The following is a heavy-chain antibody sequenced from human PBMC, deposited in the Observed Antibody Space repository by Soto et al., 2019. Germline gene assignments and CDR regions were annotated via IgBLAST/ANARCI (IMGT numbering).Heavy chain of an antibody. Sequence: QVQLVQSGAEVQRPGASVKVSCQASGYMFTIYDMHWVRQAPEQSLEWMGWNCTATCEAPYSQKFQGRVTMTRDTSARKVWMELSSLPSEHTAVYFCVVSTGWWSFLYWGQGTLVTVPS. CDR3: VVSTGWWSFLY. J-gene: IGHJ1*01. V-gene: IGHV1-3*04. D-gene: IGHD6-19*01. CDR2: NCTATCEA. CDR1: GYMFTIYD.